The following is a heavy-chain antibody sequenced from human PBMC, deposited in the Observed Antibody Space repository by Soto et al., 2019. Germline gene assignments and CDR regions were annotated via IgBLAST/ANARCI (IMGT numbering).Heavy chain of an antibody. V-gene: IGHV4-31*03. CDR2: IYYSGST. Sequence: SETLSLTCTVSGGSISSGGYYWSWIRQHPGKGLEWIGYIYYSGSTYYNPSLKSRVTISVDTSKNQFSLKLSSVTAADTAVYYCARGGQQLVTFDYWGQGTLVTVSS. CDR3: ARGGQQLVTFDY. D-gene: IGHD6-13*01. J-gene: IGHJ4*02. CDR1: GGSISSGGYY.